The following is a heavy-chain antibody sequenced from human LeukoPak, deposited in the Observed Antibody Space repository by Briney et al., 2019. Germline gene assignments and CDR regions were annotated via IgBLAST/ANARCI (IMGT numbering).Heavy chain of an antibody. CDR2: IYYSGST. D-gene: IGHD6-13*01. Sequence: AETLSLTCTVSGGSISGSSYFWGWIRQPPGKGLEWIGSIYYSGSTYYNLSLKSRVTISVDMSKNQFSLKLNSVTAADTAVYYCGRQAAAGAGGDYWDQGTLGHVSS. V-gene: IGHV4-39*01. J-gene: IGHJ4*02. CDR1: GGSISGSSYF. CDR3: GRQAAAGAGGDY.